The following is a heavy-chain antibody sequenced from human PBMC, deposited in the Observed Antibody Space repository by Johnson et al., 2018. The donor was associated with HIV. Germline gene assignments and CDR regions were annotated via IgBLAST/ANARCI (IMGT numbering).Heavy chain of an antibody. CDR1: GFTFSNYA. J-gene: IGHJ3*02. V-gene: IGHV3-30*14. CDR2: ILYDGSNK. CDR3: ARACRDGYTCDAFDI. D-gene: IGHD5-24*01. Sequence: QVQLVESGGGVVQPGRSLRLSCAASGFTFSNYALHWVRQAPGKGLEWVAVILYDGSNKYYADSVKGRFTISRDNSKKTLYLQMNSLRAEDTAVYYGARACRDGYTCDAFDIWGQGTMVTVSS.